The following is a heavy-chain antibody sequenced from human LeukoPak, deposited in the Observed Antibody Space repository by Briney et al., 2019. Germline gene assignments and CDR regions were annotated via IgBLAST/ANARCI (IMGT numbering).Heavy chain of an antibody. V-gene: IGHV4-39*01. CDR3: ARQIYSSSSRVYWFDP. J-gene: IGHJ5*02. D-gene: IGHD6-6*01. Sequence: SETLSLTCTVSGGSISSSSYYWGWIRQPPGKGLEWIGSIYYSGSTYYNPSLKSRVTISVDTSKNQFSLKLSSVTAADTAVYYCARQIYSSSSRVYWFDPWGQGTLVTVSS. CDR1: GGSISSSSYY. CDR2: IYYSGST.